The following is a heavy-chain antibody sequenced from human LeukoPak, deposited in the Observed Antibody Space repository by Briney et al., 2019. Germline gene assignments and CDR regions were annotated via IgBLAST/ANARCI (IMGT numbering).Heavy chain of an antibody. V-gene: IGHV3-30*18. D-gene: IGHD1-26*01. CDR1: GFTFSSYG. CDR2: ISYDGSNK. J-gene: IGHJ4*02. CDR3: AKDHRVGAFDF. Sequence: GGSLRLSCAASGFTFSSYGMHWVRRAPGKGLEWVAVISYDGSNKYYADSVKGRFTISRDNSKNTLHLQMDSLRAEDTAVYYCAKDHRVGAFDFWGQGTLVFVSS.